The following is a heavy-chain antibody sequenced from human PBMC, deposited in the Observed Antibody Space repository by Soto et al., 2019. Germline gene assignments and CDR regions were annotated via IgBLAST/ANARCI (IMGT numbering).Heavy chain of an antibody. CDR2: ISYDGSNK. CDR1: GFTFSSYG. D-gene: IGHD6-6*01. V-gene: IGHV3-30*18. Sequence: QVQLVESGGGVVQPGRSLRLSCAASGFTFSSYGMHWVRQAPGKGLEWVAVISYDGSNKYYADSVKGRFTISRDNSKNTLYLQMNSLRAKDTAVYYCAKDSSSSLYYFDYWGQGTLVTVSS. CDR3: AKDSSSSLYYFDY. J-gene: IGHJ4*02.